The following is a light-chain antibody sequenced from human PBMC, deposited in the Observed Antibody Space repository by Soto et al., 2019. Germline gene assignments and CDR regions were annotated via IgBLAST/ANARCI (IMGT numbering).Light chain of an antibody. V-gene: IGKV3-11*01. CDR2: DAS. CDR1: QSVSSY. J-gene: IGKJ5*01. Sequence: EIVLTQSPATLSLSPGEIATLSCRASQSVSSYLAWYQQKPGQAPRLLIYDASNRATGIPARFSGSGSGTDFTLTISSLEPEDFAVYYCQQGSNWPPITFGQGTRLEIK. CDR3: QQGSNWPPIT.